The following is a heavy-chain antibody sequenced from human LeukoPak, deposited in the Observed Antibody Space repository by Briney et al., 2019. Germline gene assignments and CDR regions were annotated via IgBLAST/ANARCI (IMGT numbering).Heavy chain of an antibody. Sequence: ASVKVSCKASGGTFSSYAISWVRQAPGQGLEWMGGIIPIFGTANYAQKFQGRVTITADESTSTAYMELSSLRSEDTAVYYCAIWERVFWSVYLGAKYFQNGAQATLVTVSS. CDR3: AIWERVFWSVYLGAKYFQN. D-gene: IGHD3-3*01. V-gene: IGHV1-69*13. CDR1: GGTFSSYA. CDR2: IIPIFGTA. J-gene: IGHJ1*01.